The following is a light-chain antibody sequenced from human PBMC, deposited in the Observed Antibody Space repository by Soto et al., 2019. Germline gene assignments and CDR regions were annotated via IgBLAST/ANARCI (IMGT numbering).Light chain of an antibody. CDR1: SSDIGGYNF. CDR3: SSHGGSNNPFV. V-gene: IGLV2-8*01. J-gene: IGLJ1*01. Sequence: QSALTQPPSASGSPGQSVAISCTGTSSDIGGYNFVSWYQQHPGKAPKLMIFEVTRRPSGVPDRFSGSKSGNTATLVVSGLQTEDGAYYYCSSHGGSNNPFVFGTGTKGTVL. CDR2: EVT.